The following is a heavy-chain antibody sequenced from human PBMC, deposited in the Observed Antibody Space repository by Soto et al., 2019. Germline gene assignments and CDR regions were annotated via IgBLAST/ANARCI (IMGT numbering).Heavy chain of an antibody. CDR3: ARGGGLRYFDGYYYYYGMDV. D-gene: IGHD3-9*01. Sequence: SETLSLTCAVYGGSFSGYYWSWIRQPPGKGLEWIGEINHSGSTNYNPSLKSRVTISVDTSKNQFSLKLSSVTAADTAVYYCARGGGLRYFDGYYYYYGMDVWGQGTTVPVSS. CDR1: GGSFSGYY. V-gene: IGHV4-34*01. J-gene: IGHJ6*02. CDR2: INHSGST.